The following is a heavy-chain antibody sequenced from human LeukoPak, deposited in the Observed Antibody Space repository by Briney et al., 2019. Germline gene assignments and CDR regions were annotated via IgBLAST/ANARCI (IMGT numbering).Heavy chain of an antibody. Sequence: GGSLRLSCAASGFTFSSYEMNWVRQAPGKGLEWVSYISSSGSTIYYADSVKGRFTISRDNAKNSLYLQMNSLRAEDTAVYYCARGAYTAAGSHPSYYYYYGMDAWGQGTTVTVSS. V-gene: IGHV3-48*03. D-gene: IGHD6-13*01. J-gene: IGHJ6*02. CDR2: ISSSGSTI. CDR3: ARGAYTAAGSHPSYYYYYGMDA. CDR1: GFTFSSYE.